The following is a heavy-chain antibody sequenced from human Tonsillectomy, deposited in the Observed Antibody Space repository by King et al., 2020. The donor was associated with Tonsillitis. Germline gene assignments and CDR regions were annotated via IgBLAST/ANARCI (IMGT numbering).Heavy chain of an antibody. CDR1: GITFSSYA. J-gene: IGHJ4*02. D-gene: IGHD6-19*01. CDR2: ISGSGGSI. Sequence: VQLVESGGGLVQPGGSLRLSCAASGITFSSYAMSWVRQAPGKGLEWVSTISGSGGSIFYTDSVKGRFTISRDNSKNTLYLQMNSLRAEDTAIYYCAKIAVTDCFDYWGQGTLVTVSS. CDR3: AKIAVTDCFDY. V-gene: IGHV3-23*04.